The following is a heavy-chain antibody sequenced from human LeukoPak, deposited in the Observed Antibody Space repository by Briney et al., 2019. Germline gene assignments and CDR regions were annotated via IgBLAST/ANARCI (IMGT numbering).Heavy chain of an antibody. Sequence: SVKVSCKASGGTFSSYAISWVRQAPGQGLEWMGRIIPILGIANYAQKFQGRVTITADKSTSTAYMELSSLRSEDTAVYYCAQGASRYYGMDVWGQGTTVTVSS. J-gene: IGHJ6*02. CDR1: GGTFSSYA. V-gene: IGHV1-69*04. D-gene: IGHD2/OR15-2a*01. CDR2: IIPILGIA. CDR3: AQGASRYYGMDV.